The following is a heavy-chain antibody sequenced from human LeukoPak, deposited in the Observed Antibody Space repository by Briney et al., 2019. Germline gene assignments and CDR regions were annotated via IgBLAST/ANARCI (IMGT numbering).Heavy chain of an antibody. V-gene: IGHV3-9*01. CDR3: AREYCSGGSCSKAGFDP. Sequence: PGGSLRLSCAASGFTFDDYAMHWVRQAPGKGLEWVSGISWNSGSMGYADSVKGRFSISRDNAKKSLYLQMNSLRAEDTAVYYCAREYCSGGSCSKAGFDPWGQGTLVTVSS. CDR2: ISWNSGSM. D-gene: IGHD2-15*01. CDR1: GFTFDDYA. J-gene: IGHJ5*02.